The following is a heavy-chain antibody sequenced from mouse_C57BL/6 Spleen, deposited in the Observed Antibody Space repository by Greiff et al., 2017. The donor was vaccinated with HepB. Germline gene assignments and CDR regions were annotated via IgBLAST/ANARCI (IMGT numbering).Heavy chain of an antibody. CDR3: AREYYGSSRFAY. Sequence: LQQPGAELVRPGTSVKLSCKASGYTFTSYWMHWVKQRPGQGLEWIGVIDPSDSYTNYNQKFKGKATLTVDTSSSTAYMQLSSLTSEDSAVYYCAREYYGSSRFAYWGQGTLVTVSA. CDR1: GYTFTSYW. J-gene: IGHJ3*01. D-gene: IGHD1-1*01. CDR2: IDPSDSYT. V-gene: IGHV1-59*01.